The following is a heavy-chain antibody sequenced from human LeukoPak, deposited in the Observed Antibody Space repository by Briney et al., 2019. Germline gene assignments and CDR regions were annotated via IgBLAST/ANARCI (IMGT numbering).Heavy chain of an antibody. V-gene: IGHV4-4*07. Sequence: SETLSPTCTVSGGSISSYYWSWIRQPAGKGLEWIGRIYTSGSTNYNPSLKSRVTMSVDTSKNQFSLKLSSVTAADTAVYYCARDYSGYDSYYYYYGMDVWGQGTTVTVSS. CDR3: ARDYSGYDSYYYYYGMDV. CDR1: GGSISSYY. D-gene: IGHD5-12*01. CDR2: IYTSGST. J-gene: IGHJ6*02.